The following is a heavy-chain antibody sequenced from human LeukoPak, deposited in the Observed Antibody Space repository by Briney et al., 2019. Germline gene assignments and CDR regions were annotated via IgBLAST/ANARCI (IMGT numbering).Heavy chain of an antibody. V-gene: IGHV1-46*01. D-gene: IGHD1-1*01. CDR1: GYTFTSYY. J-gene: IGHJ3*02. CDR3: ATLPTNWNPLNDAFDI. Sequence: APVKVSCKASGYTFTSYYMHWVRQAPGQGLEWMGIINPSGGSTSYAQKFQGRVTMTRDMSTSTVYMELSSLRSEDTAVYYCATLPTNWNPLNDAFDIWGQGTMVTVSS. CDR2: INPSGGST.